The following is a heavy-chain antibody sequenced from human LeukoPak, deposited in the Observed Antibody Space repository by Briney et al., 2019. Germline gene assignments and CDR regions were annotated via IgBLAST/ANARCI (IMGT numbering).Heavy chain of an antibody. Sequence: SETLSLTCTVSGGSISSYYWSWIRQPPGKGLECIGHIYYSGSTNYNPSLESRVTISVDTSKNQFSLKLSSVTAADTAVYYCARRGGYSYDFRFDYWGQGILVTVSS. CDR1: GGSISSYY. D-gene: IGHD5-12*01. CDR3: ARRGGYSYDFRFDY. J-gene: IGHJ4*02. V-gene: IGHV4-59*08. CDR2: IYYSGST.